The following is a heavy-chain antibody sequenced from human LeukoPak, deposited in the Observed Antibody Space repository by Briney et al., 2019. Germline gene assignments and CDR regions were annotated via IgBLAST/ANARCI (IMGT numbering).Heavy chain of an antibody. CDR3: ARVMEQLSDYFDY. J-gene: IGHJ4*02. CDR2: IKQDGSEK. Sequence: GGSLRLSCAASGFTFSSYWMSWVRQAPGKGLEWVANIKQDGSEKYYVDSVKGRFTISRDNAKNSLYLQVNSLRAEDTAVYYCARVMEQLSDYFDYWGQGTLVTVSS. D-gene: IGHD6-6*01. V-gene: IGHV3-7*01. CDR1: GFTFSSYW.